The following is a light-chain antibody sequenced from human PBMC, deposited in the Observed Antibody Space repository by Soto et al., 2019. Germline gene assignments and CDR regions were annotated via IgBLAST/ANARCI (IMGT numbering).Light chain of an antibody. Sequence: EIVLTQSPGTLSLSPGERATLSCRASQSVSSSYLAWYQQKPGQAPRLLIYDASSRATGIPDRFSGSGSGTDFTLTISRLEPEDFAVDYCHQYGSSPLFTFGPGTKVDLK. J-gene: IGKJ3*01. CDR3: HQYGSSPLFT. CDR2: DAS. V-gene: IGKV3-20*01. CDR1: QSVSSSY.